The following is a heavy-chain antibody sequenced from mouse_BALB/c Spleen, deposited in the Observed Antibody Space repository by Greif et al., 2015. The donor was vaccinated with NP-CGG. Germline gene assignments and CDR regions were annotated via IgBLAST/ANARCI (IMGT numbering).Heavy chain of an antibody. CDR3: ARLEDYYGSSYGGFAY. CDR2: ISSGGSYT. V-gene: IGHV5-9-3*01. CDR1: GFTFSSYA. J-gene: IGHJ3*01. Sequence: EVQVVESGGGLVKPGGSLKLSCAASGFTFSSYAMSWVRQTPEKRLEWVATISSGGSYTYYPDSVKGRFTISRDNAKNTLYLQMSSLRSEDTAMYYCARLEDYYGSSYGGFAYWGQGTLVTVSA. D-gene: IGHD1-1*01.